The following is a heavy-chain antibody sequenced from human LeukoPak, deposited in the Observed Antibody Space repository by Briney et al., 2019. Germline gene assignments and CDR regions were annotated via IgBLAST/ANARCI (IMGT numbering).Heavy chain of an antibody. CDR1: GGSISSGTYY. CDR2: IYISGST. V-gene: IGHV4-61*02. D-gene: IGHD5-24*01. Sequence: SQTLSLTCTVSGGSISSGTYYWSWIRQPAGKGLEWIGRIYISGSTNYNPSLKSRVTISVDTSKNQFSLRLNSVTAADTAVYYCARGRDGYNFLNRGEYYYFDYWGQGTLVTVSS. J-gene: IGHJ4*02. CDR3: ARGRDGYNFLNRGEYYYFDY.